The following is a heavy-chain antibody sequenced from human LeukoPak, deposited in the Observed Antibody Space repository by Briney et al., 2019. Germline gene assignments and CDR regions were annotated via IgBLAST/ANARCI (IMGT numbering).Heavy chain of an antibody. Sequence: ASVKVSCKASGGTFSSYAISWVRQAPGQGLEWMGGIIPIFGTANYAQKFQGRVTITTDGSTSTAYMELSSLRSEDTAVYYCARDLGSYGFDYWGQGTLVTVSS. CDR1: GGTFSSYA. V-gene: IGHV1-69*05. CDR2: IIPIFGTA. J-gene: IGHJ4*02. D-gene: IGHD1-26*01. CDR3: ARDLGSYGFDY.